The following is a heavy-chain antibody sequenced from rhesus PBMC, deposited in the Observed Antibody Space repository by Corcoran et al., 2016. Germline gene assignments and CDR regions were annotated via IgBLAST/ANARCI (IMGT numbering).Heavy chain of an antibody. CDR1: GYSISSGYD. Sequence: QVQLQESGPGVVKPSETLSLTCAGSGYSISSGYDWSWFRQPPGKGLEWIGYFYGCSGRTNFNPSLKDRVTMSKDTSKNQFSLKLSSVTAADRAVYYCARDRYSWKREYYLDYWGQGVLITVSS. CDR2: FYGCSGRT. CDR3: ARDRYSWKREYYLDY. V-gene: IGHV4-127*01. J-gene: IGHJ4*01. D-gene: IGHD1-1-1*01.